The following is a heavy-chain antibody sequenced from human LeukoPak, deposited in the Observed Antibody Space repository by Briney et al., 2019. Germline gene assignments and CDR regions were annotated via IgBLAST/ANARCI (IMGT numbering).Heavy chain of an antibody. CDR1: GFTFGSYW. CDR2: INSDGSST. V-gene: IGHV3-74*01. CDR3: ARIVGATIDDY. Sequence: PGGSLRLSCAASGFTFGSYWMHWVRQAPGKGLVWVSRINSDGSSTSYADSVKGRFTISRDNAKNTLYLQMNSLRAEDTAVYYCARIVGATIDDYWGQGTLVTVSS. J-gene: IGHJ4*02. D-gene: IGHD1-26*01.